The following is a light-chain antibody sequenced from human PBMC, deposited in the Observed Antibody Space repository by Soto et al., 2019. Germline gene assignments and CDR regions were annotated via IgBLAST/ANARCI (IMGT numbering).Light chain of an antibody. Sequence: EIVMTQSPATLSVSPGERATLSRRASQSVSTNLAWYQQKPGQAPRLLIYAASVRATGIPARFSGSGSGTEFTLTISSLQSEDFAVYYCQQYDERPPSLSFGGGTKVEIK. CDR2: AAS. CDR3: QQYDERPPSLS. CDR1: QSVSTN. V-gene: IGKV3-15*01. J-gene: IGKJ4*01.